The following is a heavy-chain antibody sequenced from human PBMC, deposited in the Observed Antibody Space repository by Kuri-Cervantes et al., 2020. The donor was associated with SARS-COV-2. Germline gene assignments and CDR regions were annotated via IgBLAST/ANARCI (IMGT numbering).Heavy chain of an antibody. D-gene: IGHD3-9*01. V-gene: IGHV3-74*01. J-gene: IGHJ3*02. CDR3: AKDRRLRYFDWIHRGGGDAFDI. CDR2: INSDGSST. Sequence: LSLTCAASGFTFSSYWMHWVRQAPGKGLVWVSRINSDGSSTSYADSVKGRFTISRDNAKNTLYLQMNSLRAEDTALYYCAKDRRLRYFDWIHRGGGDAFDIWGQGTMVTVSS. CDR1: GFTFSSYW.